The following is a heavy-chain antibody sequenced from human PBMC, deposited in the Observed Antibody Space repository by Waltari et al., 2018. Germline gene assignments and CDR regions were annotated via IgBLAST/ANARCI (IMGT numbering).Heavy chain of an antibody. CDR3: ARAKWELPVPYGMDV. Sequence: QVQLQESGPGLVKPSETLSLTCTVSGGSISSHYWSWRRQPPGKGLGWFGYIYYSGSAYYNPSPKSRFTISVDTSKNQFSLKLSSVTAADTAVYYCARAKWELPVPYGMDVWGKATTVTVSS. CDR2: IYYSGSA. D-gene: IGHD1-26*01. V-gene: IGHV4-59*11. J-gene: IGHJ6*04. CDR1: GGSISSHY.